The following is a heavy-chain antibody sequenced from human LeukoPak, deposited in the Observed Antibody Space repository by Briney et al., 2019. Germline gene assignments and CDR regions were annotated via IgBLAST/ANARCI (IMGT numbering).Heavy chain of an antibody. CDR2: ISNSGNTI. D-gene: IGHD3-16*01. CDR3: ARCRVITNDYSDS. CDR1: GFTFGDYY. Sequence: GGSLRLSCAASGFTFGDYYMSWIRQAPGKGLEWVSYISNSGNTIKEADSVKGRFTISRDNAQNSLFLQMKSLRAEDTAVYYCARCRVITNDYSDSWGQGTLVTVSS. V-gene: IGHV3-11*01. J-gene: IGHJ4*02.